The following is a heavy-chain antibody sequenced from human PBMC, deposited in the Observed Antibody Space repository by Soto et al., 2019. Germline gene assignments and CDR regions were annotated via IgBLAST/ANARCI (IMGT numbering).Heavy chain of an antibody. V-gene: IGHV3-15*07. J-gene: IGHJ4*02. D-gene: IGHD3-10*01. Sequence: GGSLRLSCAASGFTFSNAXMNWVRQAPGKGLEWVGRIKSKTDGGTTDYAAPVKGRFTISRDDSKNTLYLQMNSLKTEDTAVYYCTTDQGSGRGPGINSYWGQGTLVTVSS. CDR3: TTDQGSGRGPGINSY. CDR1: GFTFSNAX. CDR2: IKSKTDGGTT.